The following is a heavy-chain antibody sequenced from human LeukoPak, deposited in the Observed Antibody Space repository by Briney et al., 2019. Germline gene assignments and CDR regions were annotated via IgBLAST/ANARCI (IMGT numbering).Heavy chain of an antibody. V-gene: IGHV4-4*02. CDR2: IYHSGST. Sequence: PSETLSLTCAVSGGSISSSNWWSWVRQPPGKGLEWIGEIYHSGSTNYNPSLKSRVTISVDKSKNQFSLKLSSVTAADTAVYYCAREDDSSGYYYYFDYWGQGTLVTVSS. CDR3: AREDDSSGYYYYFDY. D-gene: IGHD3-22*01. J-gene: IGHJ4*02. CDR1: GGSISSSNW.